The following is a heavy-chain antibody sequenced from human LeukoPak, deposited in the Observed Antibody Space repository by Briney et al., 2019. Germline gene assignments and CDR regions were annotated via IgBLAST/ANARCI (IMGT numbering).Heavy chain of an antibody. CDR2: IIPIFGTA. CDR3: ARGPAAAGEYYYYYYYMDV. Sequence: GASVKVSCKASGGTFSSYAISWVRQAPGQGLEWMGGIIPIFGTANYAQKFQGRVTITADESTSTAYMELSSLRSEDTAVYYCARGPAAAGEYYYYYYYMDVWGKGTTVTVSS. J-gene: IGHJ6*03. V-gene: IGHV1-69*13. D-gene: IGHD6-13*01. CDR1: GGTFSSYA.